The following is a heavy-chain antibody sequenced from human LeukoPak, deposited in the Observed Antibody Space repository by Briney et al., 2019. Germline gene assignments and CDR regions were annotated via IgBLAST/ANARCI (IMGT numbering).Heavy chain of an antibody. CDR3: ARLMVRRHNKNWFDP. Sequence: GASLKISCKGSGSSFTSYWIGWVRQMPGKGLEWMGSIYPGDSDTRYSPSFQGQVTISADKSISTASLQWSSLKASDTAMYYCARLMVRRHNKNWFDPWGQGTLVTVSS. D-gene: IGHD3-10*01. CDR1: GSSFTSYW. J-gene: IGHJ5*02. CDR2: IYPGDSDT. V-gene: IGHV5-51*01.